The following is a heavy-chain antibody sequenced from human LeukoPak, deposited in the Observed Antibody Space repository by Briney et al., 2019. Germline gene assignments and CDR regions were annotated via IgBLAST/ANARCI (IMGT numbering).Heavy chain of an antibody. J-gene: IGHJ4*02. D-gene: IGHD1-26*01. CDR1: GFTFSSYT. CDR2: IDTSSNYI. CDR3: ARDVRGNYYDY. Sequence: GGSLRLSCAASGFTFSSYTMNWARQAPGEGLEWVSSIDTSSNYIYYADSLKGRFTISRDDAKNSLYLQMNSLRAEDTAVYYCARDVRGNYYDYWGQGTLVAVSS. V-gene: IGHV3-21*01.